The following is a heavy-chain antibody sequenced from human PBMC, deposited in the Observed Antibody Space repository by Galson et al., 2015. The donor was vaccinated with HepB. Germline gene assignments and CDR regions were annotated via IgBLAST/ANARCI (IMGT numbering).Heavy chain of an antibody. Sequence: SLRLSCAVSGFTVSNNYMSWVRQAPGKGLEWVSIIYSGGNTYHADSVKGRFTTSRDNSNNIVYLQMNRPRAEDTAVYYCARRGYGDYSPFDYWGQGTLVTVSS. J-gene: IGHJ4*02. D-gene: IGHD4-17*01. V-gene: IGHV3-53*01. CDR1: GFTVSNNY. CDR3: ARRGYGDYSPFDY. CDR2: IYSGGNT.